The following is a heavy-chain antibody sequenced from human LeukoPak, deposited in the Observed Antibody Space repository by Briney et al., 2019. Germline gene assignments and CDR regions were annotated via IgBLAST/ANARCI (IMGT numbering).Heavy chain of an antibody. Sequence: ASVKVSCKASGYTFTSYGISWVRQAPGQGLEWMGWISAYNGNTNYAQKLQGRVTMTTDTSTSTAYMELRSLRSDDTAVYYCARDGTGVWVVVGSYYFDYWGQGTLVTVSS. CDR2: ISAYNGNT. CDR1: GYTFTSYG. J-gene: IGHJ4*02. D-gene: IGHD2-15*01. CDR3: ARDGTGVWVVVGSYYFDY. V-gene: IGHV1-18*01.